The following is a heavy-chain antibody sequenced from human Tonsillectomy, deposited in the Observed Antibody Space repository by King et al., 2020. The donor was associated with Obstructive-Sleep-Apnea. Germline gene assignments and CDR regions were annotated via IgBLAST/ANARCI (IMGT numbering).Heavy chain of an antibody. CDR1: GDSISSTTW. D-gene: IGHD5-12*01. CDR3: AGARASGYSFDN. Sequence: VQLQESGPGLVKPSGTLSLTCADSGDSISSTTWWNWVRQPPGKGLEWIGEISHSGRTNYNPSLKSRVTISVVKSKDHSSLNLGLNSVAAADTAVYYCAGARASGYSFDNWGQGTLVTVSS. CDR2: ISHSGRT. J-gene: IGHJ4*02. V-gene: IGHV4-4*02.